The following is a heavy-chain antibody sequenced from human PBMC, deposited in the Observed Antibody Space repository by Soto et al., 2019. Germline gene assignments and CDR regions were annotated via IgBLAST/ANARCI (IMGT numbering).Heavy chain of an antibody. CDR3: TPDWYYYDSSGHFYY. CDR2: IKSKTDGGTT. CDR1: GFTFSNAW. J-gene: IGHJ4*02. D-gene: IGHD3-22*01. V-gene: IGHV3-15*01. Sequence: EVQLVESGGGLVKPGGSLRLSCAASGFTFSNAWMSWVRQAPGKGLEWVGRIKSKTDGGTTDYAAPVKGRFTISRDESKNTLYLQMNSLKTEDTAVYYCTPDWYYYDSSGHFYYWGQGTLVTVPS.